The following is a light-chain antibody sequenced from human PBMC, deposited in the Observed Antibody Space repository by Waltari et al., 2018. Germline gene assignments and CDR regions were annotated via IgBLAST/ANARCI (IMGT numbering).Light chain of an antibody. CDR3: QQYYSTPWT. CDR1: QSVLYSSNNKNY. CDR2: WAS. V-gene: IGKV4-1*01. J-gene: IGKJ1*01. Sequence: DIVMTQSPDSLAVSLGERATIHCKSSQSVLYSSNNKNYLAWYQQKSGQPPKLLIYWASTRESGVPDRFSGSGSATHFTLTISSLQAADVAVYYCQQYYSTPWTFGPGTKVEIK.